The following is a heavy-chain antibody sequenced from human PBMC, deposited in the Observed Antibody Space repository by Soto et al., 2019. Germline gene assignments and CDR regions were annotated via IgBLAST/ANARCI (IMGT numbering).Heavy chain of an antibody. CDR2: IGRRSDV. CDR3: AREETAWPLAYGLDV. V-gene: IGHV3-21*01. CDR1: GFSFSTYI. D-gene: IGHD2-21*02. J-gene: IGHJ6*02. Sequence: KPGGSLRLSCEASGFSFSTYIMHWVRQAPGKGLEWVSSIGRRSDVYYADSVKGRFTISRDNAKNSVSLQMNSLRDEDTAVYYCAREETAWPLAYGLDVWGQGTTVTVSS.